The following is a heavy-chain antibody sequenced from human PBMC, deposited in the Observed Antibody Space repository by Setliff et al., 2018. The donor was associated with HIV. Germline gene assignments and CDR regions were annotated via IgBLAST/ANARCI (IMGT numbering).Heavy chain of an antibody. CDR3: AGHHELSAHGLFDS. CDR1: GGSFNSRSHY. Sequence: SETLSLTCAVSGGSFNSRSHYWGWIRQPPGKGLEWIGSVANSGSTNYNPSLMNRFTISADVSKNQSSLKLTSVAAADTAVYYCAGHHELSAHGLFDSWGQGTLVTVSS. J-gene: IGHJ4*02. CDR2: VANSGST. V-gene: IGHV4-39*01. D-gene: IGHD1-7*01.